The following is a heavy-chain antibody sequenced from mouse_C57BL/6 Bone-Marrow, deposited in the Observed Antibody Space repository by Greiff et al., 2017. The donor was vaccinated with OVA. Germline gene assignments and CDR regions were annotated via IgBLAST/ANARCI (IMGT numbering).Heavy chain of an antibody. CDR3: ARDALHPSWDWYFDV. D-gene: IGHD4-1*01. CDR2: SRNKANDYTT. CDR1: GFTFSDFY. Sequence: EVKLVESGGGLVQSGRSLRLSCATSGFTFSDFYMEWVRQAPGKGLEWIAASRNKANDYTTEYSASVKGRFIVSRDTSQSILYLQMNALRAEDTAIYYCARDALHPSWDWYFDVWGTGTTVTVSS. J-gene: IGHJ1*03. V-gene: IGHV7-1*01.